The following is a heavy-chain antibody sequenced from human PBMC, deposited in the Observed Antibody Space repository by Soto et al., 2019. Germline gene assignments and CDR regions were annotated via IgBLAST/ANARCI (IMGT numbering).Heavy chain of an antibody. CDR2: ISSSGSTI. Sequence: GGSLRLSCAASGFTLSDYYMSWIRQAPGKGLEWVSYISSSGSTIYYADSVKGRFTISRDNAKNSLYLQMNSLRAEDTAVYYCARDARYCSGGSCLDYYAFDIWCQGTMGTVSS. J-gene: IGHJ3*02. V-gene: IGHV3-11*01. CDR1: GFTLSDYY. D-gene: IGHD2-15*01. CDR3: ARDARYCSGGSCLDYYAFDI.